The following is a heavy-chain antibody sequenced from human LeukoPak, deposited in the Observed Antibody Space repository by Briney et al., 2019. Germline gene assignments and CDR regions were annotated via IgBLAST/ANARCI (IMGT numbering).Heavy chain of an antibody. J-gene: IGHJ4*02. CDR1: GGSFSGYY. D-gene: IGHD3-22*01. Sequence: SETLSLTCAVYGGSFSGYYWSWIRQPPGKGLEWIGEINHSGSTNYNPSLKSRVTISVDTSKNQFSLKLSSVTAADTAVYYCAREWGAYYYDSSGYSQVDYFDYWGQGTLVTVSS. V-gene: IGHV4-34*01. CDR3: AREWGAYYYDSSGYSQVDYFDY. CDR2: INHSGST.